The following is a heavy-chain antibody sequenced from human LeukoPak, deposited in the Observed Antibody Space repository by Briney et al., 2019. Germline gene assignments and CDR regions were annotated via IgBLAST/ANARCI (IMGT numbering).Heavy chain of an antibody. Sequence: GASVKVSCKASGYTLTSYDINWVRQATGQGLEWMGWMNPNSGNTGYAQKFQGRVTITRNTSISTAYMELSSLRSEDTAVYYCARGGNIVVVPAATYYMDVWGKGTTVTVSS. V-gene: IGHV1-8*03. CDR1: GYTLTSYD. D-gene: IGHD2-2*01. CDR2: MNPNSGNT. J-gene: IGHJ6*03. CDR3: ARGGNIVVVPAATYYMDV.